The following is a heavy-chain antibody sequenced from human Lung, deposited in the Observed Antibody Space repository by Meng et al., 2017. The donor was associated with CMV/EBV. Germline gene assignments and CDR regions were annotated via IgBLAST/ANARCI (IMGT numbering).Heavy chain of an antibody. D-gene: IGHD5-18*01. CDR3: ARDRERGYSYGIIDY. CDR1: GYTFTSYY. CDR2: INPSGGST. V-gene: IGHV1-46*01. J-gene: IGHJ4*02. Sequence: ASVXVSXKASGYTFTSYYMHWVRQAPGQGLEWMGIINPSGGSTSYAQKFQGRVTMTRDTSTSTVYMELSSLRSEDTVVYYCARDRERGYSYGIIDYWGQGTXVTVSS.